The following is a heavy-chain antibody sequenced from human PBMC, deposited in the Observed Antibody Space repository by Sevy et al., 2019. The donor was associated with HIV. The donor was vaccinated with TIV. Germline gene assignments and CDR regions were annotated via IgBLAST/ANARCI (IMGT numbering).Heavy chain of an antibody. Sequence: SETLSLTCAVSGVSISSGSWWTWVRQPPGKGLEWIGEIYHTGSTNYDPSLKSRVTILVDKSKNQLSLRLTSVTAADTAVYYCARLYSATCYEGCDHDCFYYGMDVWGQGTTVTVSS. D-gene: IGHD2-2*01. CDR2: IYHTGST. CDR1: GVSISSGSW. J-gene: IGHJ6*02. CDR3: ARLYSATCYEGCDHDCFYYGMDV. V-gene: IGHV4-4*02.